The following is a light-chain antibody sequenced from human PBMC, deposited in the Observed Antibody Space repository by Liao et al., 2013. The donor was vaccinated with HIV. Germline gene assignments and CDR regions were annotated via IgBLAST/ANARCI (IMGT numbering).Light chain of an antibody. CDR1: TIGTKS. CDR2: YDN. Sequence: SYELAQPPSVSVAPGQTAKITCGGRTIGTKSVHWYQQKPGQAPVVVIYYDNDRPSGIPDRFSASTSGDTATLTISRVEAGDEADYYCHLWDSRSDHSTVFGGGTKLTVL. V-gene: IGLV3-21*04. CDR3: HLWDSRSDHSTV. J-gene: IGLJ3*02.